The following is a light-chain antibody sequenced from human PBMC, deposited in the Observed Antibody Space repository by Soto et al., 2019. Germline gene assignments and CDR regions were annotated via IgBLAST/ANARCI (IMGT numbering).Light chain of an antibody. Sequence: EVVMTQSPGTLSVSPGERATLSCRASQSVSSYLAWYQQKPGQAPRLLIYDASNRATGIPARFSGSGSGTDFTLTISSLEPEDFAVYYCQQRSNWPPAFGGGTKVEIK. V-gene: IGKV3-11*01. CDR1: QSVSSY. CDR2: DAS. CDR3: QQRSNWPPA. J-gene: IGKJ4*01.